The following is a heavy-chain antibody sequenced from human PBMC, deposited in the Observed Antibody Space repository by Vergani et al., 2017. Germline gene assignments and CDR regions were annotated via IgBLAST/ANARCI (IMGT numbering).Heavy chain of an antibody. J-gene: IGHJ6*02. D-gene: IGHD5-12*01. CDR1: GFTFNHYA. CDR3: AKANPRNSGYDYLYYYHAMDV. CDR2: ISGSGGST. V-gene: IGHV3-23*01. Sequence: EVQLLESGGDLVQPGGSLRLSCAASGFTFNHYAMNWVRQAPGKGLEWVSGISGSGGSTSYAGSVKGRFTISGGSSKNTLYLQMNSLSAGDTAVYYCAKANPRNSGYDYLYYYHAMDVWGQGTTVTVSS.